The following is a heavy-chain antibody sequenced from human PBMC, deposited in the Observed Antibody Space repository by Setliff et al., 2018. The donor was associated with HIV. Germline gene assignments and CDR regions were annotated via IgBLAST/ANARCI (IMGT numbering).Heavy chain of an antibody. CDR1: GFTFSSYE. J-gene: IGHJ1*01. CDR3: TREPTRYTNSPRGRYFQY. D-gene: IGHD2-2*02. Sequence: GESLKISCAASGFTFSSYEMNWVRQAPGKGLEWVSFISASGSSIFYADSVKGRFTISRDNDQNSVYLQMNRLTAGDTATYYCTREPTRYTNSPRGRYFQYWGQGTLVTVSS. V-gene: IGHV3-48*03. CDR2: ISASGSSI.